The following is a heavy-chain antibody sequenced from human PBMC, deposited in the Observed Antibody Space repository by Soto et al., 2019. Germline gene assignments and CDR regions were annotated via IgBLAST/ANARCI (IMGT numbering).Heavy chain of an antibody. Sequence: QVQLVQSGAEVKKPGASVKVSCKASGYTFTSYAMHWVRQAPGQRLEWMGWINAGNGNTKYSQKFQGRVTITRDTSASTAYMELSSLRSEDTAVYYCARDPMIVGATHYYYYGMDVWGQGTTVTVSS. V-gene: IGHV1-3*01. CDR2: INAGNGNT. J-gene: IGHJ6*02. CDR3: ARDPMIVGATHYYYYGMDV. CDR1: GYTFTSYA. D-gene: IGHD1-26*01.